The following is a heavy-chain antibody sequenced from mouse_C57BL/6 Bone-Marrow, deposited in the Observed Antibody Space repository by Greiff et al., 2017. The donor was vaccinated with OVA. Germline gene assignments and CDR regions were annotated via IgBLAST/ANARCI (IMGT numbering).Heavy chain of an antibody. J-gene: IGHJ3*01. D-gene: IGHD2-3*01. Sequence: QVQLQQSGAELMKPGASVKLSCKATGYTFTGYWIEWVKQRPGHGLEWIGEILPGSGSTNYTEKFKGKATFTADTSSNTAYMQLSSLTTEDSAIYYCARGLLPLFAYWGQGTLVTVSA. CDR1: GYTFTGYW. V-gene: IGHV1-9*01. CDR2: ILPGSGST. CDR3: ARGLLPLFAY.